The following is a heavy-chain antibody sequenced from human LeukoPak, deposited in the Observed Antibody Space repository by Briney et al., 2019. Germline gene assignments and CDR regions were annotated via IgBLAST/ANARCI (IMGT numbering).Heavy chain of an antibody. CDR3: ARDSRVVVINVWFDP. V-gene: IGHV3-21*01. CDR2: ISSSSSYI. D-gene: IGHD3-22*01. Sequence: GGSLRLSCAASGFTFSSYSMSWVRQAPGKGVEWVSSISSSSSYIYYADSVKGRFTISRDNAKNSLYLQMNSLRAEDTAVYYCARDSRVVVINVWFDPWGQGTLVTVSS. CDR1: GFTFSSYS. J-gene: IGHJ5*02.